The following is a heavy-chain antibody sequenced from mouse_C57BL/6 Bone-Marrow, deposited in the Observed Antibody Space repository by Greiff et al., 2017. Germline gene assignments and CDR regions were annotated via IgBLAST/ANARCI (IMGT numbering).Heavy chain of an antibody. V-gene: IGHV3-6*01. CDR3: ARGSSGSAWFAY. CDR2: ISYDGSN. D-gene: IGHD3-2*02. Sequence: EVQLVESGPGLVKPSQSLSLTCSVTGYSITSGYYWNWIRQFPGNKLEWMGYISYDGSNNYNPSLKNRITITRDTSKNQFFLKLNSGTTEDTATDYCARGSSGSAWFAYWGQGTLVTVSA. CDR1: GYSITSGYY. J-gene: IGHJ3*01.